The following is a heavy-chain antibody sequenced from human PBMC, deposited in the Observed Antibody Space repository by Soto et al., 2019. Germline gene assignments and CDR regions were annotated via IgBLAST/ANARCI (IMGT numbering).Heavy chain of an antibody. CDR2: ISGSGGST. V-gene: IGHV3-23*01. CDR3: AKLMGYYDSSGYLSWFDP. CDR1: GFTFSNYA. D-gene: IGHD3-22*01. J-gene: IGHJ5*02. Sequence: EVQLLESGGGLVQPGGSLRLSCAASGFTFSNYAMSWVRQAPGKGLEWVSGISGSGGSTYYADSVKGRFTISRDNSKNTQSLHMNSLRAEDTAVYYCAKLMGYYDSSGYLSWFDPWGQGTLVTVSS.